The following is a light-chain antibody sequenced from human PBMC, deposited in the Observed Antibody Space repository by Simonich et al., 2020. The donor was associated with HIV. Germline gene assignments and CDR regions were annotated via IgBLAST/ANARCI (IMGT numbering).Light chain of an antibody. CDR3: SSYTISSTWV. Sequence: QSALTQPASVSGSPGQSITISCTGTSSDVGGYNFVSWYQQHPGKAPKLMIYDVDKRPSGVSNRFSGAKSGNTASLTISGLQAEDEADYYCSSYTISSTWVFGGGTKLTVL. J-gene: IGLJ3*02. V-gene: IGLV2-14*01. CDR2: DVD. CDR1: SSDVGGYNF.